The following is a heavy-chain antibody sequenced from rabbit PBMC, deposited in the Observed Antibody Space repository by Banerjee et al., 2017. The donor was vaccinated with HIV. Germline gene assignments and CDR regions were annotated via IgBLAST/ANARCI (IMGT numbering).Heavy chain of an antibody. J-gene: IGHJ4*01. V-gene: IGHV1S45*01. CDR3: ARGGTL. Sequence: QQQLEESGGGLVKPGASLTLTCTASGFDFSSNAMCWVRQAPGKGLEWIACIDVGSSGSTYYATWAKGRFTISKTSSTTVTLQMTSLTAADTATYFCARGGTLWGPGTLVTVS. CDR1: GFDFSSNA. CDR2: IDVGSSGST.